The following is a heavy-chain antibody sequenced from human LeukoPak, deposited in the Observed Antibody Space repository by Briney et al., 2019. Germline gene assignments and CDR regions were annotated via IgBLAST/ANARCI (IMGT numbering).Heavy chain of an antibody. D-gene: IGHD3-9*01. V-gene: IGHV3-23*01. CDR1: GSSFSDYH. J-gene: IGHJ4*02. Sequence: PGGSLRLSCAATGSSFSDYHLSWIRQAPGKGLDWVSAISGGGDTTYYADSVKGRFTISRDNSKNTLYLQMNNLRAEDTAIYYCAKAANYDILTGYYLDYWGQGTLVTVSS. CDR3: AKAANYDILTGYYLDY. CDR2: ISGGGDTT.